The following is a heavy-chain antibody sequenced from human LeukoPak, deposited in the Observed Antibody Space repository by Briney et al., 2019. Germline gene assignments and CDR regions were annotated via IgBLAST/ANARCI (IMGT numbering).Heavy chain of an antibody. D-gene: IGHD4-17*01. V-gene: IGHV1-8*01. J-gene: IGHJ3*02. CDR3: ARNDYGGHDAFDI. CDR2: MNPNSGNT. Sequence: ASVKVSCKAFGYTFTSYDINWVRQATDQGLEWMGWMNPNSGNTGSAQKFQGRVTMTRDTSISTAYMELSSLRSEDSAVYYCARNDYGGHDAFDIWGQGTMVTVSS. CDR1: GYTFTSYD.